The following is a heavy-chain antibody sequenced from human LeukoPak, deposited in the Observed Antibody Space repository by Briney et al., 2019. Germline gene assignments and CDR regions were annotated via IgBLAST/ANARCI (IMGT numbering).Heavy chain of an antibody. CDR1: GFTFSSYA. J-gene: IGHJ6*03. CDR2: ISSNGGST. V-gene: IGHV3-64*01. Sequence: GGSLRLSCAASGFTFSSYAMHWVRQAPGKGLEYVSAISSNGGSTYYANSVKGRFTISRDNSKNTLYLQMGSLRAEDMAVYYCARGYENILTGYAYYYYYYMDVWGKGTTVTVSS. CDR3: ARGYENILTGYAYYYYYYMDV. D-gene: IGHD3-9*01.